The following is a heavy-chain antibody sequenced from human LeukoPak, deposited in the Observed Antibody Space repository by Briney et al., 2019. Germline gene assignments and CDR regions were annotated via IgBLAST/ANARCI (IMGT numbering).Heavy chain of an antibody. D-gene: IGHD3-22*01. Sequence: PGRSLKLSCAASGFTFSSYGMHWVRQAPGKGLEWVAVIWDDGSNKYYADSVKRRFTISRDNSKNTLYLQMNSVRAEDTAVYYCPRDLDCDTCAYHPWWADYWGGGSLVTVSS. V-gene: IGHV3-33*01. J-gene: IGHJ4*02. CDR2: IWDDGSNK. CDR1: GFTFSSYG. CDR3: PRDLDCDTCAYHPWWADY.